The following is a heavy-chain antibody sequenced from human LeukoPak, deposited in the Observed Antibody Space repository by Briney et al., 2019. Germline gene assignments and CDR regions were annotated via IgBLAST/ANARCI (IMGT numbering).Heavy chain of an antibody. CDR2: IKQDGSER. CDR3: ARDWRLDWFDP. D-gene: IGHD3-3*01. J-gene: IGHJ5*02. CDR1: GFTFSSYW. Sequence: GGSLRLSCAASGFTFSSYWMSWVHQAPGKGLEWVAIIKQDGSERYYVDSVKGRFTISRDNAENSLYLQMNSLRAEDTAVYYCARDWRLDWFDPWGQGTLVTVSS. V-gene: IGHV3-7*01.